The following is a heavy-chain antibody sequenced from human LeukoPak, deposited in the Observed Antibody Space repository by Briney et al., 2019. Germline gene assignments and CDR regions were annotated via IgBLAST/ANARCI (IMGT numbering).Heavy chain of an antibody. CDR3: ARERVPGYCSGGSCYYYYMDV. D-gene: IGHD2-15*01. CDR1: GFTFSDYY. CDR2: ISSSGSTI. J-gene: IGHJ6*03. Sequence: PGGSLRLSCAASGFTFSDYYMSWIRQAPGKGLEWVSYISSSGSTIYYADSVKGRFTFSRDNAKNSLYLQMNSLRAEDTAVYYCARERVPGYCSGGSCYYYYMDVWGKGTTVTVSS. V-gene: IGHV3-11*04.